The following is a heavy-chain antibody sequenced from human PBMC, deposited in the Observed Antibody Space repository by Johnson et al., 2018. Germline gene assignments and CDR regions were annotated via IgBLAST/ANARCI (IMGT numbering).Heavy chain of an antibody. CDR2: ISSSSSTI. V-gene: IGHV3-48*01. D-gene: IGHD6-13*01. CDR3: ARKQQLVRYYYYYYGMDV. Sequence: VQLVESGGGLVQPGGSLRLSCAASGFTFSSYSMNWVRQAPGKGLEWVSYISSSSSTIYYADSVKGRFTISRDNAKNSLYLQMNSLRAEDTAVYYCARKQQLVRYYYYYYGMDVWGQGTTVTVSS. CDR1: GFTFSSYS. J-gene: IGHJ6*02.